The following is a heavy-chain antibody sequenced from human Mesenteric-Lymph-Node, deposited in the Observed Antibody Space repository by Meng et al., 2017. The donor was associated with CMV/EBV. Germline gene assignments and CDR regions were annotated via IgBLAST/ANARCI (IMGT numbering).Heavy chain of an antibody. Sequence: GESLKISCAASGFAFSDSFMSWMRQAPGKGPEWIAFISDNSDAIFYADSVEGRFTISRDNSKMSLSLQMNSLRAEDTAVYYCARDFSKLVFEAGSDFWGQGTLVTVSS. CDR2: ISDNSDAI. CDR3: ARDFSKLVFEAGSDF. V-gene: IGHV3-11*04. D-gene: IGHD1-7*01. CDR1: GFAFSDSF. J-gene: IGHJ4*02.